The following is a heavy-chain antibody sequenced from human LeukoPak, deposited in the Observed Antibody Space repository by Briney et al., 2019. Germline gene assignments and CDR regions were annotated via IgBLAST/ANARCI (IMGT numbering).Heavy chain of an antibody. V-gene: IGHV5-51*01. J-gene: IGHJ4*02. CDR3: ARLEPRGYCSSTSCQIFDY. Sequence: GESLKISCKGSGYSFTSYWIGWVRQMPGKGLEWMGIISPGDSDTRYSPSFQGQVTISADKSISTAYLQWSSLKASDTAMYYCARLEPRGYCSSTSCQIFDYWGQGTLVTASS. CDR1: GYSFTSYW. CDR2: ISPGDSDT. D-gene: IGHD2-2*01.